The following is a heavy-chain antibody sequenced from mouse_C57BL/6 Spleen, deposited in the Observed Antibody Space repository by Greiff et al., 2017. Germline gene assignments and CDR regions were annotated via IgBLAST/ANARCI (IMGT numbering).Heavy chain of an antibody. J-gene: IGHJ4*01. Sequence: VKLMESGPGLVPPSQSLSITCTVSGFSFTSYGVHWVRQPPGKGLEWLVVIWSDGSTTYNSALKSRLSISKDNSKSQVFLKMNSLQTDDTAMYYCARHGCGSRDYYAMDYWGQGASVTVSS. CDR3: ARHGCGSRDYYAMDY. V-gene: IGHV2-6-1*01. CDR2: IWSDGST. CDR1: GFSFTSYG. D-gene: IGHD3-1*01.